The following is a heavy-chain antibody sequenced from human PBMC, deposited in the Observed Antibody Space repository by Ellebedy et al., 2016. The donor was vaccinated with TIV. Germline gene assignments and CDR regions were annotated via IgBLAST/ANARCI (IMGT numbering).Heavy chain of an antibody. CDR3: ARGYSGSSPTGDY. V-gene: IGHV3-72*01. D-gene: IGHD1-26*01. CDR2: IRNKANSYTT. Sequence: GGSLRLSXAASGFTFSDHYMDWVRQAPGKGLEWVARIRNKANSYTTEYAASVRGRFTISRDDSKNSLYLQMNSLKTEDTAVYYCARGYSGSSPTGDYWGQGTLVTVSS. CDR1: GFTFSDHY. J-gene: IGHJ4*02.